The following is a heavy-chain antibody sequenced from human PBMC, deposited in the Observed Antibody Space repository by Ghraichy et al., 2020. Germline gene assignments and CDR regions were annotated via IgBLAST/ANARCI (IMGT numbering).Heavy chain of an antibody. J-gene: IGHJ6*02. D-gene: IGHD6-13*01. Sequence: SETLSLTCTVSGDSMSSGGYFWNWLRQHPGKGLEWIGYIYYSGSTYYNPSLRNLVNISVDTSKKQFSLRVHSVTVADTAVYYCARGRRVAAAGKGHGMDVWGQGTTVIVSS. CDR2: IYYSGST. CDR3: ARGRRVAAAGKGHGMDV. CDR1: GDSMSSGGYF. V-gene: IGHV4-31*01.